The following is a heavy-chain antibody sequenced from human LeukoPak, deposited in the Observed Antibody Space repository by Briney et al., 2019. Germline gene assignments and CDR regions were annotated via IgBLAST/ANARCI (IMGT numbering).Heavy chain of an antibody. Sequence: PSETLSLTCSVSGDSISSDYWSWIRQPAGKGLEWIGRINSGGITNYNPSLKTRLTISVDTSKNQFSLRLNSVTAADTAVYYCARFSQYYDSPTHYLDYWGQGILVTVSS. CDR1: GDSISSDY. J-gene: IGHJ4*02. CDR2: INSGGIT. D-gene: IGHD2/OR15-2a*01. V-gene: IGHV4-4*07. CDR3: ARFSQYYDSPTHYLDY.